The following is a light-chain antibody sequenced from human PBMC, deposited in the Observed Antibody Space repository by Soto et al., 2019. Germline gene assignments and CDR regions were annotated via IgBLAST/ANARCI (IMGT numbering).Light chain of an antibody. CDR2: GAS. Sequence: EIVLTQSPGTLSLFPGERATLSCRTSQTLNSKYLAWYQQKPGQAPRLLIYGASTRATGIPDRFTVRGSGTDFTLTISRLEPEDSAVYYCQQYGPSFAMYTFGQGTKLVIK. CDR1: QTLNSKY. CDR3: QQYGPSFAMYT. V-gene: IGKV3-20*01. J-gene: IGKJ2*01.